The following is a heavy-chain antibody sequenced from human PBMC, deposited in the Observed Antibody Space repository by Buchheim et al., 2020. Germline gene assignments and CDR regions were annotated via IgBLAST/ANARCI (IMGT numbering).Heavy chain of an antibody. CDR3: ARDQRDFFWSGYSPNYYYYGMDV. CDR2: INPNSGGT. CDR1: GYTFTGYY. J-gene: IGHJ6*02. Sequence: QVQLVQSGAEVKKPGASVKVSCKASGYTFTGYYMHWVRQAPGQGLEWMGWINPNSGGTNYAQKFQGWVTMTRDTSISTAYMELSRLRSDDTAVYYCARDQRDFFWSGYSPNYYYYGMDVWGQGTT. V-gene: IGHV1-2*04. D-gene: IGHD3-3*01.